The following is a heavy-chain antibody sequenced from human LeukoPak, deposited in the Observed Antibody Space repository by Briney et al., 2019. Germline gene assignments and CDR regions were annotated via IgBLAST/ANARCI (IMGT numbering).Heavy chain of an antibody. Sequence: GGSLRLSCAASGFTFSSYGMSWVRQAPGKGLEWVSAISGSGGSTYYADSVKGRFTISRDNAKNSLYLQMNSLRAEDTAVYYCARERIGYCSRTSCYLERYYYYMDVWGKGTTVTVSS. V-gene: IGHV3-23*01. D-gene: IGHD2-2*01. CDR3: ARERIGYCSRTSCYLERYYYYMDV. CDR2: ISGSGGST. CDR1: GFTFSSYG. J-gene: IGHJ6*03.